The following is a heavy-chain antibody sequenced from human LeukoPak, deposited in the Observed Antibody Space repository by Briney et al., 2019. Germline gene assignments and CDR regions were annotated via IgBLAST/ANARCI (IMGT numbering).Heavy chain of an antibody. CDR2: IYAVYSGATI. CDR1: GLKVSRNY. CDR3: ATVADFGDYYFDY. J-gene: IGHJ4*02. V-gene: IGHV3-53*01. Sequence: GGSLRLSCASSGLKVSRNYMSWVRQAPGKGPQWVSVIYAVYSGATIHYADSVKGRFTISRDNSKNTLFLQMDSLRAEDTAVYYCATVADFGDYYFDYWGQGTLVTVSS. D-gene: IGHD4-17*01.